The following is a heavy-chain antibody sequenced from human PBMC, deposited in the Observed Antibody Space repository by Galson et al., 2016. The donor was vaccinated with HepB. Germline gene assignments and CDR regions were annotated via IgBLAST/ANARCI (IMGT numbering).Heavy chain of an antibody. D-gene: IGHD3-16*01. CDR2: ISSSGDST. CDR3: AKRPSGFWGPFDY. Sequence: SLRLSCAASGFTFSSCAMSWVRQTPGKGLEWVSSISSSGDSTYYADSVKARFIISRDNSKNTLQLHMSNLRAEDTAIYYCAKRPSGFWGPFDYWGQGILVTVSS. V-gene: IGHV3-23*01. CDR1: GFTFSSCA. J-gene: IGHJ4*02.